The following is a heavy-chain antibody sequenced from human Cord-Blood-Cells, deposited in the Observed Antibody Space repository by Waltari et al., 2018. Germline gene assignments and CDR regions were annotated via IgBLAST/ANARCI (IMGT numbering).Heavy chain of an antibody. V-gene: IGHV3-30*18. CDR2: ISYDGSNK. D-gene: IGHD3-3*01. CDR3: AKNLLYYDFWSGYDY. CDR1: GFTFSSYD. Sequence: QVQLVESGGGVVQPWRSLRLSCAAFGFTFSSYDMHCVRQAPGKGLAWGAVISYDGSNKYYADSVKGRFTISRDNSKNTLYLQMNSLRAEDTAVYYCAKNLLYYDFWSGYDYWGQGTLVTVSS. J-gene: IGHJ4*02.